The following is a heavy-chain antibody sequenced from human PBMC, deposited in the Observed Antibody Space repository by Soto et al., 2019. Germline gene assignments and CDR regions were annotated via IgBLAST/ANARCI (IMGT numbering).Heavy chain of an antibody. V-gene: IGHV4-30-2*01. CDR1: GGSISSGGYS. J-gene: IGHJ5*02. CDR3: ARRITMIEGGFDP. CDR2: IYHSGST. D-gene: IGHD3-22*01. Sequence: SETLSLTCAVSGGSISSGGYSWSWIRQPPGKGLEWIGYIYHSGSTYYNPSLKSRVTISVDRSKNQFSLKLSSVTAADTAVYYCARRITMIEGGFDPWGQGTLVTVSS.